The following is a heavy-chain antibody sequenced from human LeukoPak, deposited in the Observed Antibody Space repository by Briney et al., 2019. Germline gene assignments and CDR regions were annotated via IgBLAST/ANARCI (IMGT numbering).Heavy chain of an antibody. D-gene: IGHD2-15*01. CDR2: IYSGGST. J-gene: IGHJ4*02. CDR1: GFTVSSNY. V-gene: IGHV3-53*04. CDR3: ARAVPIGYCSGGSCYSGDY. Sequence: QTGGSLRLSCAASGFTVSSNYMSWVRQAPGKGLEWVSVIYSGGSTYYADSVKGRFTISRHNSKNTLYLQMNSLRAEDTAVYYCARAVPIGYCSGGSCYSGDYWGQGTLVTVSS.